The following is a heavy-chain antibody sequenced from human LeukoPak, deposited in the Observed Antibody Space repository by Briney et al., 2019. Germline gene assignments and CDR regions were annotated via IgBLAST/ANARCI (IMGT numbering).Heavy chain of an antibody. CDR1: GFTFSSYE. D-gene: IGHD2-2*01. CDR2: ISSSGSTI. V-gene: IGHV3-48*03. Sequence: GGSLRLSCAASGFTFSSYEMNWVRQAPGKGLEWVSYISSSGSTIYYADSVKGRFTISRDNAKNSLYLQMNSLRAEDTAVYYCARAPLHCSSTSCRPKYYFDYWGQGTLVTVSS. J-gene: IGHJ4*02. CDR3: ARAPLHCSSTSCRPKYYFDY.